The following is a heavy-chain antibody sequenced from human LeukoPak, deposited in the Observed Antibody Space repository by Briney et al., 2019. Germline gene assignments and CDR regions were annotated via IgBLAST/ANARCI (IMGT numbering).Heavy chain of an antibody. J-gene: IGHJ6*03. CDR3: ARQIAAAPPGYYYMDV. D-gene: IGHD6-13*01. Sequence: ASVKVSCKASGYTFTSYGISWVRQAPGQGLEWMGWISAYNGNTNYAQKLQGRVTMTTDTSTSTAYMELRSLRSDDTAVYYCARQIAAAPPGYYYMDVWGKGTTVTVSS. V-gene: IGHV1-18*01. CDR2: ISAYNGNT. CDR1: GYTFTSYG.